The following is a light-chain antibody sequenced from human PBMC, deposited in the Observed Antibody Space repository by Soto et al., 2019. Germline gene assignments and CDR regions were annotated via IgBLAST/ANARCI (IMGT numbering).Light chain of an antibody. V-gene: IGLV2-23*01. CDR1: SSDVGSYNL. J-gene: IGLJ1*01. Sequence: QSALTQPASVSGSPGQSITISCTGTSSDVGSYNLVSWYQQHPGKAPKLMIYEGGKRPSGVSNRFSGSRSGNTASLTISGLQAEDEADYYCCSYAGSSTYVFGNGTKVTVL. CDR2: EGG. CDR3: CSYAGSSTYV.